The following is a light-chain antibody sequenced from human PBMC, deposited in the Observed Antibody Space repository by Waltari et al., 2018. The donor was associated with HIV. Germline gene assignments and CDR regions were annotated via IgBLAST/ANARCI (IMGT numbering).Light chain of an antibody. CDR1: NSALGSYNR. J-gene: IGLJ1*01. Sequence: QSALTQPLAVSGSPGQSVTISCTGTNSALGSYNRVCRYQQTPGTAPKLVIYDVSSRPSGVPDRFSGSKSGNTAALTISGLQAEDEGDYYCSSYTTTTAHVFGTGTKVTVL. CDR2: DVS. V-gene: IGLV2-18*02. CDR3: SSYTTTTAHV.